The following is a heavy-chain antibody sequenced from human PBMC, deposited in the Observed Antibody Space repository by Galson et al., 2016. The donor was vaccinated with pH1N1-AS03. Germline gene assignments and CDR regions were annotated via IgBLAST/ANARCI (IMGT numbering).Heavy chain of an antibody. Sequence: SVKVSCKAYGVTFSTFSITWVRQAPGQGLEWMGRIIPIFGSPQYNEKFQDRVTITADEPTNTVFMELSSLTSDDTAFYYCAKEGLEIPLGWFDPWGQGTLFTVSS. CDR3: AKEGLEIPLGWFDP. D-gene: IGHD2-2*02. CDR2: IIPIFGSP. V-gene: IGHV1-69*13. CDR1: GVTFSTFS. J-gene: IGHJ5*02.